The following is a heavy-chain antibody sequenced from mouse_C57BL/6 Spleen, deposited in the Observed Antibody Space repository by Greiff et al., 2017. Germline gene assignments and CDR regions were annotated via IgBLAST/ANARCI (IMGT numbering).Heavy chain of an antibody. CDR1: GFTFSSYA. Sequence: EVHLVESGGGLVKPGGSLKLSCAASGFTFSSYAMSWVRQTPEKRLEWVATISDGGSYTYYPDNVKGRFTISRDNAKNNLYLQMSHLKSEDTAMYYCARKDLYSSWFAYWGQGTLVTVSA. J-gene: IGHJ3*01. V-gene: IGHV5-4*01. CDR3: ARKDLYSSWFAY. D-gene: IGHD2-5*01. CDR2: ISDGGSYT.